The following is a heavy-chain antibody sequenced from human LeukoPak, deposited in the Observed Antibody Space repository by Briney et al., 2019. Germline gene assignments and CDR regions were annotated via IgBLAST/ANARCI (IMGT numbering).Heavy chain of an antibody. V-gene: IGHV4-59*01. CDR2: IYYSGST. D-gene: IGHD6-13*01. CDR1: GGSISSYY. Sequence: PSETLSLTCTVSGGSISSYYWSWIRQPPGKGLEWIGYIYYSGSTNHNPSLKSRVTISVDTSKTQFSLKLNSVTAADTAVYYCARVLSNSAIGHWFDPWGQGTLVTVSS. CDR3: ARVLSNSAIGHWFDP. J-gene: IGHJ5*02.